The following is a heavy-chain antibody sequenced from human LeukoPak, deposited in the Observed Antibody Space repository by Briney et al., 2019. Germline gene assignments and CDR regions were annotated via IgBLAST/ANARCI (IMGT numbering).Heavy chain of an antibody. V-gene: IGHV4-31*03. J-gene: IGHJ4*02. D-gene: IGHD2-2*01. Sequence: SETLSLTCTVSGGSISSGGYYWSWIRQHPGKGLEWIGYIYYSGSTYYNPSLKSRVTISVDTSKNQFSLKMSPVTAADTAVYYCATAASYYFDYWGQGTLVTVSS. CDR3: ATAASYYFDY. CDR1: GGSISSGGYY. CDR2: IYYSGST.